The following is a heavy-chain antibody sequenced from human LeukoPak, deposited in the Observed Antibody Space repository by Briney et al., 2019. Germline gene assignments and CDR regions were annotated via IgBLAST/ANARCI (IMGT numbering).Heavy chain of an antibody. J-gene: IGHJ4*02. V-gene: IGHV5-51*01. CDR1: GYSFTTYW. Sequence: GESLKISCMGSGYSFTTYWIGWVRQMPGKGLEWMGIIFPGDSDTRYSPSFQGQVTISADKSSTTAYLQWSSLKASDTAIYYCASYSSSSGVDHWGQGTLVTVSS. D-gene: IGHD6-6*01. CDR3: ASYSSSSGVDH. CDR2: IFPGDSDT.